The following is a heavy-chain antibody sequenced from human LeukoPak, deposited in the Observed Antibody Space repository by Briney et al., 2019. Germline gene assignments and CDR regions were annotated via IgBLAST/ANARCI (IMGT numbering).Heavy chain of an antibody. J-gene: IGHJ6*03. CDR1: GYTFTGYY. Sequence: ASVKVSCKASGYTFTGYYMHWVRQAPGQGFEWMGWINPNSGGTNYAQKFQGRVTMTRDTSISTAYMELSRLRSDDTAVYYCARNLRGYSGYDAYYYMDVWGKGTTVTVSS. CDR2: INPNSGGT. D-gene: IGHD5-12*01. V-gene: IGHV1-2*02. CDR3: ARNLRGYSGYDAYYYMDV.